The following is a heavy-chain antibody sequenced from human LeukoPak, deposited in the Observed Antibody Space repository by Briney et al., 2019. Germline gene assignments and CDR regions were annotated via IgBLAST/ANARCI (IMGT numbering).Heavy chain of an antibody. V-gene: IGHV4-38-2*02. D-gene: IGHD2-21*01. CDR3: ARGVVGDYYFDY. J-gene: IGHJ4*02. Sequence: SETLSLTCTVSGYSISSGYYWGWIRQPPGKGLEWIGNIYHSGSTFYNPSLKSRVTISVDTSKNQFSLKLSSVTAADTAVYYCARGVVGDYYFDYWGQGTLVTVSS. CDR2: IYHSGST. CDR1: GYSISSGYY.